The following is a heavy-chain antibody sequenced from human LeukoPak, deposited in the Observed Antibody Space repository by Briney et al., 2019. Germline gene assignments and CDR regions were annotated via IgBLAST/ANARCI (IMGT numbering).Heavy chain of an antibody. D-gene: IGHD1-26*01. V-gene: IGHV3-48*04. J-gene: IGHJ4*02. Sequence: GGSLRLSCAASGFTFSSYSMNWVRQAPGKGLEWVSYISSSSSAIYYADSVKGRFTISRDNAKNSLYLQMNSLRAEDTAVYYCARDKRELLDYWGQGTLVTVSS. CDR1: GFTFSSYS. CDR3: ARDKRELLDY. CDR2: ISSSSSAI.